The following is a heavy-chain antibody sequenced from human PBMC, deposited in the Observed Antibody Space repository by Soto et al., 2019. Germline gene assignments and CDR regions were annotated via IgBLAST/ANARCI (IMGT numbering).Heavy chain of an antibody. V-gene: IGHV4-39*01. Sequence: SETLSLTCTVSGGSISSSSYYWGWIRQPPGKGLEWIGSIYYSGSTYYNPSLKSRVTISVDTSKNQFSLKLSSVTAADTAVYYCARRVCSGGSCYWFDPWGQGTLGTVSS. J-gene: IGHJ5*02. CDR3: ARRVCSGGSCYWFDP. CDR2: IYYSGST. CDR1: GGSISSSSYY. D-gene: IGHD2-15*01.